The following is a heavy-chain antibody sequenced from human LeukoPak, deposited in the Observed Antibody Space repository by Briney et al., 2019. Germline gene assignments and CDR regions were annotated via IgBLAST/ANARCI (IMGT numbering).Heavy chain of an antibody. V-gene: IGHV3-23*01. CDR3: AEGTGGSSYSALDY. Sequence: GGSLRLSCSASGFTFSTFAMSWVRQAPGKGLEWVSAIGAGGSTNYAGSVQGRFTISRDNSKNTLYLQMDSLRAEDTAVYYCAEGTGGSSYSALDYWGQGTLVTVSS. CDR2: IGAGGST. CDR1: GFTFSTFA. D-gene: IGHD2-15*01. J-gene: IGHJ4*02.